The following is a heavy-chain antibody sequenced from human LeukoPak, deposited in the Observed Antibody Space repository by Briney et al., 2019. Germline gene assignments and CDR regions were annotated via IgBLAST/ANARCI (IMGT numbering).Heavy chain of an antibody. CDR3: ARPGVRGGPGSDY. V-gene: IGHV7-4-1*02. D-gene: IGHD3-10*01. CDR1: GYTFTSYG. J-gene: IGHJ4*02. CDR2: INTITGNP. Sequence: ASVKVSCKASGYTFTSYGMNWVRQAPGQGLEWMGWINTITGNPTYAQGFTGRFVFTLDTSVTTTYLQINTLKAEGTAVYFCARPGVRGGPGSDYWGQGTVVTVSS.